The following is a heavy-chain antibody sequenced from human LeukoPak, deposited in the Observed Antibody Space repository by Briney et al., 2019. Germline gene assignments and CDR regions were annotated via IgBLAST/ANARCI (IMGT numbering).Heavy chain of an antibody. D-gene: IGHD5-24*01. CDR2: INHSGST. V-gene: IGHV4-34*01. Sequence: PSETLSLTCAVYGGSFSGYYWSWIRQPPGKGLEWIGEINHSGSTNYNPSLKSRVTISVDTSKNQFSLKLSSVTAADTAVYHCARGRGRWLPQHNWFDPWGQGTLVTVSS. CDR3: ARGRGRWLPQHNWFDP. J-gene: IGHJ5*02. CDR1: GGSFSGYY.